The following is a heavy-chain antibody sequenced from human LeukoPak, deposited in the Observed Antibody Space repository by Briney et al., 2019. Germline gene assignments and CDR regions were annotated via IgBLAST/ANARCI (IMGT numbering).Heavy chain of an antibody. J-gene: IGHJ4*02. D-gene: IGHD6-13*01. CDR1: GYSFTSYW. CDR2: IYPGDSDT. Sequence: GESLKISCNGSGYSFTSYWIGWVRQMPGKGLEWMGIIYPGDSDTRYIPSFQGQVTISADKSISTAYLQWSSLKASDTAVYYCASSNVRCQQLTDFDYWGQGTLDTVSS. CDR3: ASSNVRCQQLTDFDY. V-gene: IGHV5-51*01.